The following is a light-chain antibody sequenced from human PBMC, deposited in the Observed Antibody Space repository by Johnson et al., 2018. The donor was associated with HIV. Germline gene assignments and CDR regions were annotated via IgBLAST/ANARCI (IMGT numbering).Light chain of an antibody. J-gene: IGLJ1*01. CDR1: SSNIGNNY. V-gene: IGLV1-51*02. CDR3: GTWDTSLSAGYG. CDR2: ENN. Sequence: QAVLTQPPSVSAAPGQQVTISCSGSSSNIGNNYVSWYQQLPGTAPKLLIYENNKRPSGIPDRFSGSKSGTSATLGITGLQTGDEADYYCGTWDTSLSAGYGFGPGTKVTVL.